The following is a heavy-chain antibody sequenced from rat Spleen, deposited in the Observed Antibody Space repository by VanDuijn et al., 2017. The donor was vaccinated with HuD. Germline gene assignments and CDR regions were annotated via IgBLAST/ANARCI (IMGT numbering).Heavy chain of an antibody. CDR2: IRYDGGSA. J-gene: IGHJ3*01. CDR1: GFTFSANY. CDR3: TRLYYSNWFAY. D-gene: IGHD1-1*01. Sequence: EVQLVESGGGLVQPGRSLKLSCAASGFTFSANYMAWVRQAPTKGLEWVASIRYDGGSAYYRDPEKGRFTISRDNAKSTLYLQMDSLRSEDTATYYCTRLYYSNWFAYWGQGTLVTVSS. V-gene: IGHV5-20*01.